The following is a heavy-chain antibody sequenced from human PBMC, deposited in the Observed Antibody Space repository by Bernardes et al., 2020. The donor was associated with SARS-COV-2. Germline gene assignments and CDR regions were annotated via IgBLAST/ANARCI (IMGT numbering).Heavy chain of an antibody. CDR2: INQDGSEK. D-gene: IGHD1-20*01. CDR1: GITSSSYW. Sequence: GGSLRLSCVASGITSSSYWMGWVRQAPGKGLEWVANINQDGSEKYSVDYVKGRFTISRDNAKNLMYLQMHSLRAKDTAVYYCARVLSGIDYWGQGTPVTVSS. V-gene: IGHV3-7*03. J-gene: IGHJ4*02. CDR3: ARVLSGIDY.